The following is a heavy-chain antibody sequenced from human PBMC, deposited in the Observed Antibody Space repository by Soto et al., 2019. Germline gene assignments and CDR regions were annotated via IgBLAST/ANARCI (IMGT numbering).Heavy chain of an antibody. J-gene: IGHJ5*01. V-gene: IGHV1-18*01. CDR3: ARDHTFNVLTPRSPSGGFDS. Sequence: GASVKVSCKASGYTFTSYGISWVRQAPGQGLEWMGWISAYNGNTNYAQKLQGRVTMTTDTSTSTAYMELRSLRSDDTAVYYCARDHTFNVLTPRSPSGGFDSWGQGPLVTVSS. CDR2: ISAYNGNT. D-gene: IGHD2-21*02. CDR1: GYTFTSYG.